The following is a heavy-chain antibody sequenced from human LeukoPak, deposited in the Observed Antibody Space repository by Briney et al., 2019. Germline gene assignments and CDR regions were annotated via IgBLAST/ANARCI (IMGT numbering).Heavy chain of an antibody. CDR3: ARDNYYGSGSWGYSDY. J-gene: IGHJ4*02. V-gene: IGHV4-4*07. CDR2: IYTSGST. D-gene: IGHD3-10*01. Sequence: SETLSLTCTVSGGSFSTYYWSWIRQPAGKGLEWIGHIYTSGSTNYNPSLKSRVTISVDTSKNQFSLKLSSVTAADTAVYYCARDNYYGSGSWGYSDYWGQGTLVTVSS. CDR1: GGSFSTYY.